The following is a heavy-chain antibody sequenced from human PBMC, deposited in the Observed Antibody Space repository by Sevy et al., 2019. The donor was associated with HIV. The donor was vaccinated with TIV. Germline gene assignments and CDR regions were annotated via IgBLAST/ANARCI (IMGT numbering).Heavy chain of an antibody. CDR2: ISADSGNS. D-gene: IGHD2-21*02. Sequence: ASVKVSCKASGCPFSSYGISWVRQAPGQGLEWMGWISADSGNSNYAQNLQGRVTMTTDTSTSTAYMELRSLRFDDTAVYYCARDLGRYGGNSIDYWGHGTLVTVSS. CDR1: GCPFSSYG. J-gene: IGHJ4*01. CDR3: ARDLGRYGGNSIDY. V-gene: IGHV1-18*01.